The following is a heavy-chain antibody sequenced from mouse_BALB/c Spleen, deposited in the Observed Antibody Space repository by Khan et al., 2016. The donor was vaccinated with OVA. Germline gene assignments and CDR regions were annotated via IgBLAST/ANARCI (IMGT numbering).Heavy chain of an antibody. Sequence: QVQLKESGPGLVRPSQTLSITCTVSGFSLTTYGVHWVRQSPGKGLEWLGVIRSAGKTDYNAAFISRLSITKDKSKSQVFFKMNSLQADDTAMYYCARKSYMYGFTYWGQGTLVPVSA. J-gene: IGHJ3*01. CDR3: ARKSYMYGFTY. D-gene: IGHD2-14*01. CDR2: IRSAGKT. V-gene: IGHV2-2*01. CDR1: GFSLTTYG.